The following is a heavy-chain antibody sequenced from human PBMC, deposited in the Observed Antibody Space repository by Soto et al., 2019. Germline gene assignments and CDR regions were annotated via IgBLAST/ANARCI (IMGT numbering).Heavy chain of an antibody. CDR1: GFTFSDYY. CDR2: ISSSSSYT. CDR3: ARAEGDYASGRMIYFDS. D-gene: IGHD4-17*01. Sequence: QVQLVESGGGLVKPGGSLRLSCAASGFTFSDYYMSWIRQAPGKGLEWVSYISSSSSYTNYADSVKGRFTISRDNAKNSLYLQMNTLRAEDTAVYYCARAEGDYASGRMIYFDSWGQGTLFTVSS. J-gene: IGHJ4*02. V-gene: IGHV3-11*06.